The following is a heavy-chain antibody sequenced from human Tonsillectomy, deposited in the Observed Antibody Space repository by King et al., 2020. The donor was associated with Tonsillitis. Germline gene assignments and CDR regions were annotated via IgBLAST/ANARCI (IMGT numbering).Heavy chain of an antibody. CDR2: ISYAVCCI. D-gene: IGHD5-18*01. J-gene: IGHJ6*02. CDR1: GFTFSSSA. Sequence: VQLVESGGGVVQPGRSLTLSCAASGFTFSSSAMHWVRQAPGKGLEWVAVISYAVCCIHFEDSVKGRFTISRDNSKNTLYLQLNCLRVEDTAVYYCARGRVGGYSYGSYYLGMDVWGRGTTVTVSS. V-gene: IGHV3-30-3*01. CDR3: ARGRVGGYSYGSYYLGMDV.